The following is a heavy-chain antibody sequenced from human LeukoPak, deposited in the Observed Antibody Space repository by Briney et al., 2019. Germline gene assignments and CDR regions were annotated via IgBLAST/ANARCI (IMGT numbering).Heavy chain of an antibody. CDR1: GGTFSSYA. CDR3: ATEANGYFLY. CDR2: IIPIFGTA. D-gene: IGHD3-22*01. V-gene: IGHV1-69*13. Sequence: SVKVSCKASGGTFSSYAISWVRQAPGQALEWMGGIIPIFGTANYAQKFQGRVTVTADESTSTAYMELSSLRSEDTAVYYCATEANGYFLYWGQGTLVTVSS. J-gene: IGHJ4*02.